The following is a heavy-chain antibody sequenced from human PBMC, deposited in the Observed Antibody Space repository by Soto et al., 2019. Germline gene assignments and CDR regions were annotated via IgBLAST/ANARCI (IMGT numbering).Heavy chain of an antibody. J-gene: IGHJ4*02. Sequence: QVQLVQSGAEVKKPGASVKVSCKASGYTFTSYYINWVRQATGQGLEWMGWMNPNSGNTGYAQTFQCRVTMTRNTSISTDYMELSSLRSEHTAVYYCARSLYGDNVDYWGQGTLVTVSS. CDR3: ARSLYGDNVDY. V-gene: IGHV1-8*01. CDR2: MNPNSGNT. D-gene: IGHD4-17*01. CDR1: GYTFTSYY.